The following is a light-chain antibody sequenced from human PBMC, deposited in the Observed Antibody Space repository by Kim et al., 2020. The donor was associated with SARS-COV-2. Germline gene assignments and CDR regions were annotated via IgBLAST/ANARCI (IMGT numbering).Light chain of an antibody. Sequence: EVVLTQSPGTLSLSPGERATLSCRASQAVSGSYLAWYQQKLRQAPRLLIYDASSRATGVAERFSGSGVGPDFTPTISRQEHEVVGEYYCHHYATSRCAFGPGTKVDIK. J-gene: IGKJ1*01. CDR2: DAS. CDR3: HHYATSRCA. CDR1: QAVSGSY. V-gene: IGKV3-20*01.